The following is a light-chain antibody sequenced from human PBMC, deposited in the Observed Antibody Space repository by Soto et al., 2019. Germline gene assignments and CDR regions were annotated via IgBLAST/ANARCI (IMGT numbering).Light chain of an antibody. CDR3: QQLNNYPRT. Sequence: DIQFTQSPSCLSASVGDRVTITCRASQGISSYLAWYQQKPGKAPKLLISAASTLQSGVPSRFSGSGSGTEFTLTITSLQPEDFATYYCQQLNNYPRTFGQGTKVDIK. J-gene: IGKJ1*01. CDR2: AAS. V-gene: IGKV1-9*01. CDR1: QGISSY.